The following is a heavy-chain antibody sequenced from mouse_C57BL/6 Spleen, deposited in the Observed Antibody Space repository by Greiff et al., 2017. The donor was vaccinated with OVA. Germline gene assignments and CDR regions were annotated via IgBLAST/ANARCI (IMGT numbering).Heavy chain of an antibody. CDR3: ARYGSSYGWYFDV. Sequence: DVHLVESGGGLVQPGGSLSLSCAASGFTFTDYYMSWVRQPPGKALEWLGFIRNKANGYTTEYSASVKGRFTISRDNSQSILYLQMNALRAEDSATYYWARYGSSYGWYFDVWGTGTTVTVSS. J-gene: IGHJ1*03. V-gene: IGHV7-3*01. D-gene: IGHD1-1*01. CDR1: GFTFTDYY. CDR2: IRNKANGYTT.